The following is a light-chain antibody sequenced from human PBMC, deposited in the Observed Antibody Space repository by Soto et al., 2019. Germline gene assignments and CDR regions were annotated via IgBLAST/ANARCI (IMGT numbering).Light chain of an antibody. V-gene: IGLV2-14*01. CDR2: EVK. Sequence: QSALTQPASVSGSPGQSITISCTGTSSDIGFYNYVSWYQQYPGKAPKVVIYEVKNRPSGVSNRFSGSKSGNTASLTISGLQADDEADYYCCSYTSSSTLYVFGTGTQVTVL. CDR1: SSDIGFYNY. CDR3: CSYTSSSTLYV. J-gene: IGLJ1*01.